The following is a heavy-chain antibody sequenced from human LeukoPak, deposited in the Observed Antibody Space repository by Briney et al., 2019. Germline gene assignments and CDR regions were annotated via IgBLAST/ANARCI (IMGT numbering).Heavy chain of an antibody. D-gene: IGHD7-27*01. V-gene: IGHV1-2*02. Sequence: GASVTVSCKASGYTFTGHYMHWVRQAPGHGLEWMGWIHAGTGDTDYAQKFQGRFTMTRDTSISTLYMELNRLTSDDTAVYFCARDENWGPDYWGQGTLVTVSS. CDR1: GYTFTGHY. CDR3: ARDENWGPDY. J-gene: IGHJ4*02. CDR2: IHAGTGDT.